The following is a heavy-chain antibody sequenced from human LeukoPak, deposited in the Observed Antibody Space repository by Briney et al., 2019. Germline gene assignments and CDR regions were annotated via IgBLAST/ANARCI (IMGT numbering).Heavy chain of an antibody. D-gene: IGHD5-12*01. V-gene: IGHV4-61*02. CDR2: ISSSGST. CDR1: GDSISSGDYY. Sequence: PSETLSLTCTVSGDSISSGDYYWSWIRQPAGKGLEWIGRISSSGSTNYNPSLKSRVTISVDTSKNQFSLKLSSVTAADTAVYYCARVGRNSDYDALGYWGQGTLVTVSS. J-gene: IGHJ4*02. CDR3: ARVGRNSDYDALGY.